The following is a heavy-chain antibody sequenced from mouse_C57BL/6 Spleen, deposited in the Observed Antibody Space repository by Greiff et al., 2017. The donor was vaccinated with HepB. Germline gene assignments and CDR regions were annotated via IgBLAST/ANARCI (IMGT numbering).Heavy chain of an antibody. J-gene: IGHJ2*01. CDR2: IYPRSGNT. V-gene: IGHV1-81*01. Sequence: VQLQQSGAELARPGASVKLSCKASGYTFTSYGISWVKQRTGQGLEWIGEIYPRSGNTYYNEKFKGKATLTEDKSSSTAYMELRSLTSEDSAVYFCARSDDGYYVGYWGQGTTLTVSS. D-gene: IGHD2-3*01. CDR1: GYTFTSYG. CDR3: ARSDDGYYVGY.